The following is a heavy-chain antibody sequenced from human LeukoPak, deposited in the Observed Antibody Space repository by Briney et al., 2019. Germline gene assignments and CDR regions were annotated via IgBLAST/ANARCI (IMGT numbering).Heavy chain of an antibody. Sequence: ASVKVSCKASGYTFTSYYMHWVRQAPGQGLEWMGIINPSGGSTSYAQKFQGRVTMTTDTSTSTASMELRSLRSDDTAVYYCARAAAAGYYYYGMDVWGQGTTVTVSS. CDR3: ARAAAAGYYYYGMDV. V-gene: IGHV1-46*01. CDR1: GYTFTSYY. CDR2: INPSGGST. J-gene: IGHJ6*02. D-gene: IGHD6-13*01.